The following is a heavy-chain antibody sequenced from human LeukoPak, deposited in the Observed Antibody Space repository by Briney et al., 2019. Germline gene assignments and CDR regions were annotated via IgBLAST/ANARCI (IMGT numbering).Heavy chain of an antibody. Sequence: ASVKVSCKASGGTFSSYAISWVRQAPGQGLEWMGAIIPIFGTANYAQKFQGRVTITADKSTSTAYMELSSLRSEDTAVYYCAREAPGGFGERFDYWGQGTLVTVSS. J-gene: IGHJ4*02. CDR3: AREAPGGFGERFDY. CDR2: IIPIFGTA. CDR1: GGTFSSYA. V-gene: IGHV1-69*06. D-gene: IGHD3-10*01.